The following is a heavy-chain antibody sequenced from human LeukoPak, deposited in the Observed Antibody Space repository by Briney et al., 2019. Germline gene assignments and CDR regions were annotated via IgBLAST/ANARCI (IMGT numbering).Heavy chain of an antibody. CDR2: IKQDGSEK. CDR1: GFTFSSYW. J-gene: IGHJ1*01. V-gene: IGHV3-7*01. CDR3: ARAPPRGPEYFQH. Sequence: GGSLRLSCQASGFTFSSYWMSWVGQAPGRGPEWVANIKQDGSEKYYVDSVKGRSTISRDNAKNSLYLQMNSLRAEDTAVYYCARAPPRGPEYFQHWGQGTLVTVSS. D-gene: IGHD1-14*01.